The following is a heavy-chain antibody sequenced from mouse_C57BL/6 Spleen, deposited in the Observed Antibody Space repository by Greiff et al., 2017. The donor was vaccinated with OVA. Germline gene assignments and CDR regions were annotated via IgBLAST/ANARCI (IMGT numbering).Heavy chain of an antibody. Sequence: VQLQQPGAELVRPGTSVKLSCKASGYTFTSYWMHWVKQRPGQGLEWIGVIDPSDSYTNYNQKFKGKATLTVDTSSSTAYMQLSSLTSEDSAFYYCARGYYGRSFAYWGQGTLVTVSA. CDR2: IDPSDSYT. CDR1: GYTFTSYW. J-gene: IGHJ3*01. D-gene: IGHD1-1*01. CDR3: ARGYYGRSFAY. V-gene: IGHV1-59*01.